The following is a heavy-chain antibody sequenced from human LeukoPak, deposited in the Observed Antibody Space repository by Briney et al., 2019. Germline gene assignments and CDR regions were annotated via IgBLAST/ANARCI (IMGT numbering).Heavy chain of an antibody. CDR3: ARGRGYSGYLYMDV. Sequence: EASVKVSCKTSGYTFTSSSIHWVRQAPGQGLEWMGIINPSGGSTSYAQKFQGRVTMTTDTSTSTAYMELRSLRSDDTAVYYCARGRGYSGYLYMDVWGKGTTVTISS. D-gene: IGHD5-12*01. J-gene: IGHJ6*03. V-gene: IGHV1-46*01. CDR1: GYTFTSSS. CDR2: INPSGGST.